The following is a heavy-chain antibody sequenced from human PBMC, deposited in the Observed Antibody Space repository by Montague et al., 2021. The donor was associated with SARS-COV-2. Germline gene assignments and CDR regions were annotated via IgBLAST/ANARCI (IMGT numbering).Heavy chain of an antibody. D-gene: IGHD6-13*01. Sequence: SETLSLTCRVSGDSISTSTWWTWVRQTPGKGLEWIGEIFHSGTINYNTSLKSRVSISVDKSNNQFSLRLSSLIAADTAVYYCATLSRRTAAGTRDYFGLDVWGQGTTVGVSS. CDR2: IFHSGTI. CDR1: GDSISTSTW. V-gene: IGHV4-4*02. J-gene: IGHJ6*02. CDR3: ATLSRRTAAGTRDYFGLDV.